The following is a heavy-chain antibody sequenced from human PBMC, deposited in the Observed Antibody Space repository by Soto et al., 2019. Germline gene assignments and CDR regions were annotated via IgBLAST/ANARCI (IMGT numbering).Heavy chain of an antibody. J-gene: IGHJ4*02. CDR2: IDGSGGDT. D-gene: IGHD2-15*01. Sequence: EVQLLESGGALLQPGGPLSLSWAALGFTFVGYPLAWVPRAPGPGLEGVSVIDGSGGDTSFADSVKGRFTISRDNSKNTLYLHMNSLRAEDTARYYCAKERVAAAYVETSPFDFWGQGTQVTVSS. CDR3: AKERVAAAYVETSPFDF. CDR1: GFTFVGYP. V-gene: IGHV3-23*01.